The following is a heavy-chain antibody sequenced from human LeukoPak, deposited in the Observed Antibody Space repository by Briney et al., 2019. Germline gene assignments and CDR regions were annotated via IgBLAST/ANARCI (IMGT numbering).Heavy chain of an antibody. Sequence: SQTLSLTCTVSGGSISSSSYYWGWIRQPPGKGLEWIGSIYYSGSTYYNPSLKSRVTISVDTSKNQFSLKLSSVTAADTAVYYCASSLRFGELFFWGQGTLVTVSS. D-gene: IGHD3-10*01. CDR1: GGSISSSSYY. J-gene: IGHJ4*02. V-gene: IGHV4-39*07. CDR2: IYYSGST. CDR3: ASSLRFGELFF.